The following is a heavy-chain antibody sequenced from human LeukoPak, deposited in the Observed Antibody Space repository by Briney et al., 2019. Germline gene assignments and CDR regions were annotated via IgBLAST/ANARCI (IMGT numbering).Heavy chain of an antibody. J-gene: IGHJ6*02. CDR1: GGSFSGYY. V-gene: IGHV4-34*01. D-gene: IGHD2-21*02. Sequence: PSETLSLTCAVYGGSFSGYYWSWIRQPPGKGLEWIGEINHSGSTNYNPSLKSRVTISVDTSKNQFSLKLSSVTAADTAVYYCARDPGGCGGDCFDGMDVWGQGTTVTVSS. CDR3: ARDPGGCGGDCFDGMDV. CDR2: INHSGST.